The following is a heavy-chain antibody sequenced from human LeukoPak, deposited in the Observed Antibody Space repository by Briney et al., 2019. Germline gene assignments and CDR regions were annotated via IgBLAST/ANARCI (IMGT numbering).Heavy chain of an antibody. Sequence: PSETLSLTCTVSGGPISSYYWSWIRQAPGKGLEWIGYIYYSGNTNYNPSLQSRVTISVDTSKNQFSLKLSSVTAADTAVYYCARSGTLTGYLFWGQGTLVTVSS. CDR2: IYYSGNT. D-gene: IGHD3-9*01. CDR3: ARSGTLTGYLF. J-gene: IGHJ4*02. CDR1: GGPISSYY. V-gene: IGHV4-59*01.